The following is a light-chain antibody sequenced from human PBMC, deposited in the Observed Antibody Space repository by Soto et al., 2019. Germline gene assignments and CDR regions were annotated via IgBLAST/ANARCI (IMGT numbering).Light chain of an antibody. V-gene: IGLV2-11*01. CDR1: SSDVGGSNL. CDR2: DVI. J-gene: IGLJ3*02. CDR3: CSYAGNSLWV. Sequence: QSVLTQPRSVSGSPGQSVTISCTGTSSDVGGSNLVSWYQQHAGRAPKLVIYDVIKRPSGVPDRFSGSKSGNTASLTISGLQVEDEADYYCCSYAGNSLWVFGGGTSSPS.